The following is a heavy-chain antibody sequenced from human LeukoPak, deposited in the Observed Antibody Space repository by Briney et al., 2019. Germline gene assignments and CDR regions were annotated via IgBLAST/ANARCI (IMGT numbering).Heavy chain of an antibody. V-gene: IGHV1-69*05. Sequence: ASVKVSCKASGGNFISYAVSWVRQAPGQGLEWMGGIIPMFGTSNYAQKFQGRVTITTDESTTTAYMELSSLSSEDTAVYYCATYTLSQFWSGYYHFDYWGQGTLVSVSS. CDR2: IIPMFGTS. J-gene: IGHJ4*02. CDR3: ATYTLSQFWSGYYHFDY. CDR1: GGNFISYA. D-gene: IGHD3-3*01.